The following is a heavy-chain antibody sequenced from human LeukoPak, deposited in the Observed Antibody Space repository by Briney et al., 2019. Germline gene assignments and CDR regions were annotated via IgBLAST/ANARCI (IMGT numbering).Heavy chain of an antibody. Sequence: ASVKVSCTASGGTFSSYAISWVRQAPGQGLEWMGGIIPIFGTANYAQKFQGRVTITADESTSTAYMELSSLRSEDTAVYYCALYCSGGSCYAYYYYGMDVWGQGTTVTVSS. CDR2: IIPIFGTA. J-gene: IGHJ6*02. D-gene: IGHD2-15*01. CDR1: GGTFSSYA. V-gene: IGHV1-69*13. CDR3: ALYCSGGSCYAYYYYGMDV.